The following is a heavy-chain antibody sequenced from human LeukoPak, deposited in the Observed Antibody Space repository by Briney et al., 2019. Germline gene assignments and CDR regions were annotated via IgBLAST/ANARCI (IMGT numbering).Heavy chain of an antibody. CDR3: ARGPFRVPAAAFDY. D-gene: IGHD2-2*01. V-gene: IGHV1-69*01. CDR1: GGTFSSYA. J-gene: IGHJ4*02. Sequence: SVKVSCKASGGTFSSYAISWVRQAPGQGLEWMGGIIPIFGTANYAQKFQGRVTITADESTSTAYMELSSLRSEDTAVYYCARGPFRVPAAAFDYWGQGTLVTVSS. CDR2: IIPIFGTA.